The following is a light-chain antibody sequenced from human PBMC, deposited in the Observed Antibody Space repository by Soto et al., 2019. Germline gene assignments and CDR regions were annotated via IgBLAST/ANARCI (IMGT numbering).Light chain of an antibody. CDR3: CSYARLSTFV. J-gene: IGLJ1*01. CDR1: SSDVGGYNY. CDR2: EGS. V-gene: IGLV2-23*03. Sequence: QSALTQPRSVSGSPGQSVTISCTGTSSDVGGYNYVSWYQQHPGKAPELMIYEGSKRPSGVSNRFSGSKSGNTASLTISGLQAEDEADYYCCSYARLSTFVFGTGTKVTVL.